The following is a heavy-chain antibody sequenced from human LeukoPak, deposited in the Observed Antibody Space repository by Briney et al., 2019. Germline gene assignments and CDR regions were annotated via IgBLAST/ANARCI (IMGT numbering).Heavy chain of an antibody. CDR3: ARGHSYYYGSGYQSYYYYMDV. V-gene: IGHV3-48*03. D-gene: IGHD3-10*01. Sequence: PGGSLRLSCAASGFTFSSYEMNWVRQAPGKGLEWVSYISSSGSTIYYADSVKGRFTISRDNAKNSLYLQMNSLRAEDTAVYYCARGHSYYYGSGYQSYYYYMDVWGKGTTVTVSS. J-gene: IGHJ6*03. CDR1: GFTFSSYE. CDR2: ISSSGSTI.